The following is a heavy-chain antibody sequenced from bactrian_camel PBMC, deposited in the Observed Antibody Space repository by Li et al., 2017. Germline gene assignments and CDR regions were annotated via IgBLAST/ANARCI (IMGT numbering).Heavy chain of an antibody. CDR1: GYTFTRYC. CDR2: IGSDGRT. CDR3: AGEYWRGGFKRRCETKY. J-gene: IGHJ4*01. D-gene: IGHD1*01. Sequence: VQLVESGGGSVQSGGSLKLSCAASGYTFTRYCVGWFRQAPGKEREGVALIGSDGRTSYADSVKGRFTIHRDNTKNTLHLQMNSLNAEDTALYLCAGEYWRGGFKRRCETKYWGQGTQVTVS. V-gene: IGHV3S53*01.